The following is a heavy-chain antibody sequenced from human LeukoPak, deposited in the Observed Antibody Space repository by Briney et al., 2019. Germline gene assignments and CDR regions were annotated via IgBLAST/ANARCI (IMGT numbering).Heavy chain of an antibody. CDR1: GYTFTGYY. D-gene: IGHD3-9*01. Sequence: ASVKVSCKASGYTFTGYYMHWVRQAPGQGLEWMGWINPNSGGTNYAQKFQGRVTMTRDTSISTAYMELSRLRSDDTAVYYCARVLDVLRYFDWLDYWGQGILVTVSS. V-gene: IGHV1-2*02. J-gene: IGHJ4*02. CDR2: INPNSGGT. CDR3: ARVLDVLRYFDWLDY.